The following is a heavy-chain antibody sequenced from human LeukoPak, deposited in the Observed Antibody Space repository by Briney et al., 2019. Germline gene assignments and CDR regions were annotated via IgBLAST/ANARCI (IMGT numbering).Heavy chain of an antibody. J-gene: IGHJ6*03. CDR3: TTPMVRGVIPFHYMDV. V-gene: IGHV3-15*01. Sequence: GGSLRLSCAASGFTFSNAWMSWVRQAPGKGLEWVGRIKSKTDGGTTDYAAPVKGRFTTSRDDSKNTLYLQMNSLKTEDTAVYYCTTPMVRGVIPFHYMDVWGKGTTVTVSS. CDR1: GFTFSNAW. CDR2: IKSKTDGGTT. D-gene: IGHD3-10*01.